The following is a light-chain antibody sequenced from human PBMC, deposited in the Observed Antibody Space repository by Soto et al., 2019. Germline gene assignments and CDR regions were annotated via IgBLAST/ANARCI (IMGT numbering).Light chain of an antibody. V-gene: IGKV3-20*01. CDR1: QSISRSY. CDR3: QQYGSSPRT. J-gene: IGKJ1*01. CDR2: GAS. Sequence: EIVLTQSPGTLSLSPGDRSTLSCRTSQSISRSYLAWYQQKPGQAPSLLIYGASSRATGIPDRFSGSGSGTDFTLTISRLEPEDFAVYYCQQYGSSPRTFGQGTKVDIK.